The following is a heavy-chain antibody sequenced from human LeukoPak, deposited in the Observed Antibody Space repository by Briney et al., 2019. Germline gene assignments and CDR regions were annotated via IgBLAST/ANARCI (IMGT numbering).Heavy chain of an antibody. Sequence: ASVKVSCKVSGYTFTVYYMHWVRQAPGQGLEWLGWINPNSGGTNYAQNFQGRVTMTRDTSISTFYTELSRLRSDDTAVYYCARDQGHGGNAWDYWGQGTLVTVS. D-gene: IGHD4-23*01. CDR1: GYTFTVYY. CDR2: INPNSGGT. V-gene: IGHV1-2*02. J-gene: IGHJ4*02. CDR3: ARDQGHGGNAWDY.